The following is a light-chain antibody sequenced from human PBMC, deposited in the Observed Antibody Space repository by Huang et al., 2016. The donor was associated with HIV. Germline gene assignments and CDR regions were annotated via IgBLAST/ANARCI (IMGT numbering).Light chain of an antibody. CDR2: KAA. CDR1: QRFGAY. V-gene: IGKV1-5*03. CDR3: QEYSTYSA. Sequence: QMTQSPSTLSASVGDRVTITCRASQRFGAYLAWYQHQPGKAPRLRIYKAAYLQSGVPSRFSGGGAGTDFTLTINSLQPDDSATYYCQEYSTYSAFGQGTNVEVK. J-gene: IGKJ1*01.